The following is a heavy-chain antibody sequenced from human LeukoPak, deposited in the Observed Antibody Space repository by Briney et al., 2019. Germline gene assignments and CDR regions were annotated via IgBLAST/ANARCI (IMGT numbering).Heavy chain of an antibody. Sequence: GGSLRLSCAASGFTFSSYAMNWVRQAPGKGLEWVSAIRGSGDYTYYADSVKGRFTISRDNAKNTLYLQMNSLRAEDTAVYYCARPGYSSGWYDSWGQGTLVTVSS. J-gene: IGHJ5*01. CDR3: ARPGYSSGWYDS. D-gene: IGHD6-19*01. CDR2: IRGSGDYT. V-gene: IGHV3-23*01. CDR1: GFTFSSYA.